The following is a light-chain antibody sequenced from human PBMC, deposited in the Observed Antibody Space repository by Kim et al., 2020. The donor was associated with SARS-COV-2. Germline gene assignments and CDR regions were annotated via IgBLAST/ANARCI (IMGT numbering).Light chain of an antibody. Sequence: EIVMTQSPAILSVSPGERVILSCRASQDIRNNLAWYQQKPGQAPRLLIYGASIRATGFPARFSGSGSGTDFTLTISSLQSEDFAVYYCQQYNIWPPLTFGGGTKVDIK. CDR2: GAS. V-gene: IGKV3-15*01. CDR3: QQYNIWPPLT. J-gene: IGKJ4*02. CDR1: QDIRNN.